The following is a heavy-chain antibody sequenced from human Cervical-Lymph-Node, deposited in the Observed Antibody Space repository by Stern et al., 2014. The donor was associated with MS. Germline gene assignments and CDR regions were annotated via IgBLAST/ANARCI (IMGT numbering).Heavy chain of an antibody. CDR2: ISYDGSNK. Sequence: QVQLVESGGGVVQPGRSLRLSCAASAFTFSSYGMHWVRQAPGKGLEWVAVISYDGSNKYYADSVKGRFTISRDNSKNTLYLQVNRLRAEDTAVYYCAKDHSSGWSEYYFDYWGQGTLVTVSS. CDR1: AFTFSSYG. D-gene: IGHD6-19*01. CDR3: AKDHSSGWSEYYFDY. V-gene: IGHV3-30*18. J-gene: IGHJ4*02.